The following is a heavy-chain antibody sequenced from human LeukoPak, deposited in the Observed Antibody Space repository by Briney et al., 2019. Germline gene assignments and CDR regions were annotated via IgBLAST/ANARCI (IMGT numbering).Heavy chain of an antibody. V-gene: IGHV3-21*05. D-gene: IGHD5/OR15-5a*01. CDR2: ISNTGNV. Sequence: GGSLRLYCAASGFSFSSYGMHWVRQAPGKGLEWISGISNTGNVFYTDSVMGRFTISRDNAKNSVYLQMNSLRGEDTAVYHCAISPRIAVSTWGQGTLVTVSS. CDR1: GFSFSSYG. J-gene: IGHJ4*02. CDR3: AISPRIAVST.